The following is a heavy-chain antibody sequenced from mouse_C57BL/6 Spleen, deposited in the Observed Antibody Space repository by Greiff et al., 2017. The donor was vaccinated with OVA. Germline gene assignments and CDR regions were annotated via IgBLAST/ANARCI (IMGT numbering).Heavy chain of an antibody. J-gene: IGHJ4*01. CDR2: IWSGGST. CDR1: GFSLTSYG. V-gene: IGHV2-2*01. Sequence: VQLQQSGPGLVQPSQILSITCTVSGFSLTSYGVHWVRQSPGKGLEWLGVIWSGGSTDYNAAFISRLSISKDNSKSQVFFKMNSLQADDTAIYYCARIYYDYDEGYYYAMDYWGQGTSVTVSS. CDR3: ARIYYDYDEGYYYAMDY. D-gene: IGHD2-4*01.